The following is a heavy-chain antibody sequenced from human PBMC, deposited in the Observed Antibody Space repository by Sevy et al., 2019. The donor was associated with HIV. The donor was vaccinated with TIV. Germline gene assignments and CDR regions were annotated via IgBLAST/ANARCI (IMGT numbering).Heavy chain of an antibody. CDR2: IIPIFGTA. D-gene: IGHD3-3*01. V-gene: IGHV1-69*13. Sequence: ASVKVSCKASGGTFSSYAISWVRQAPGQGLEWMGGIIPIFGTANYAQKFQGRVTITADESTSTAYMELSSLRSEDTAVYYCARGINTIFGVVRLPLNYYGMDVWGQGTTVTVSS. CDR3: ARGINTIFGVVRLPLNYYGMDV. CDR1: GGTFSSYA. J-gene: IGHJ6*02.